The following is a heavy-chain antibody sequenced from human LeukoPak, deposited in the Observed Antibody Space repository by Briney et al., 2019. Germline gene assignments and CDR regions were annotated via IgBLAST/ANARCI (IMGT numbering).Heavy chain of an antibody. V-gene: IGHV3-21*01. D-gene: IGHD6-19*01. Sequence: GGSLRLSCAASGFTFSSYGMNWVRQAPGKGLEWVSSISSSSSYIYYADSVKGRFTISRDNSKNTLYLQMNSLRAEDTAVYYCARDARTIIAVAGTFDDWGQGTLVTVSS. CDR2: ISSSSSYI. CDR3: ARDARTIIAVAGTFDD. CDR1: GFTFSSYG. J-gene: IGHJ4*02.